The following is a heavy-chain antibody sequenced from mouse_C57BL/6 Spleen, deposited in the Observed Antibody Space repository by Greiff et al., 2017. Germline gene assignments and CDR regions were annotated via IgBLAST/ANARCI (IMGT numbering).Heavy chain of an antibody. Sequence: EVQGVESGGGLVQPGGSMKLSCVASGFTFSNYWMNWVRQSPEKGLEWVAQIRLKSDNYATHYAESVKGRFTISRDDSKSSVYLQMNNLKAEDTGIYYCTGDYGSSYGFAYWGQGTLVTVSA. CDR2: IRLKSDNYAT. CDR1: GFTFSNYW. CDR3: TGDYGSSYGFAY. D-gene: IGHD1-1*01. V-gene: IGHV6-3*01. J-gene: IGHJ3*01.